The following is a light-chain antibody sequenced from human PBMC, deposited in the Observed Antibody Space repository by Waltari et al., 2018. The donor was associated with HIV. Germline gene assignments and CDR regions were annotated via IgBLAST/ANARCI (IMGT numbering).Light chain of an antibody. CDR2: DNQ. V-gene: IGLV1-51*01. Sequence: QSVLTQPPSVSATPGQKVTISCSGCSSHIATNHVSWYQHFPVTVPKVLIYDNQKRSSGIPDRFSGSKSGTSATLDISGLQTGDEAHYYCGTWDTSLIAWIFGTGTKVTVL. CDR3: GTWDTSLIAWI. CDR1: SSHIATNH. J-gene: IGLJ1*01.